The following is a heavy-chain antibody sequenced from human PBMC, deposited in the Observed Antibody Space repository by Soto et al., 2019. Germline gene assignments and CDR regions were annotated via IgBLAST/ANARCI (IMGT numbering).Heavy chain of an antibody. CDR3: ARTPRRDDILTGYDDFDI. J-gene: IGHJ3*02. CDR1: GYTFTSYG. Sequence: ASVKVSCKASGYTFTSYGISWVRQAPGQGLEWMGWISAYNGNTNYAQKLQGRVTMTTDTSTSTAYMELRSLRSDDTAVYYCARTPRRDDILTGYDDFDIWGQGTMVTVSS. V-gene: IGHV1-18*01. D-gene: IGHD3-9*01. CDR2: ISAYNGNT.